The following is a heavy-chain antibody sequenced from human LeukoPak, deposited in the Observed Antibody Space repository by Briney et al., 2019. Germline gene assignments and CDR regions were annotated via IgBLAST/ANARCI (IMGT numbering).Heavy chain of an antibody. CDR1: SGFA. J-gene: IGHJ4*02. V-gene: IGHV3-23*01. Sequence: GGSLRLSCAAFSGFAMSWVRQAPGKGLEWVSAINGRGDDAYYPDSVKGRFTISRDNSNNTLYLQMNSLRAEDTAVYYCAKGHRSSSSFFDSWGQGILVTVSS. CDR2: INGRGDDA. CDR3: AKGHRSSSSFFDS. D-gene: IGHD6-19*01.